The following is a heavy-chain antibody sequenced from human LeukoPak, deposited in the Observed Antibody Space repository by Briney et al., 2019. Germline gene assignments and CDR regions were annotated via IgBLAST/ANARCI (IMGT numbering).Heavy chain of an antibody. CDR3: AELGITMIGGV. J-gene: IGHJ6*04. CDR2: IYSDNT. CDR1: GFTVSSNS. D-gene: IGHD3-10*02. Sequence: QPWGSLRLSCTVSGFTVSSNSMSWVRQAPGKGLEWVSFIYSDNTHYSDSVKGRFTISRDNAKNSLYLQMNSLRAEDTAVYYCAELGITMIGGVWGKGTTVTISS. V-gene: IGHV3-53*01.